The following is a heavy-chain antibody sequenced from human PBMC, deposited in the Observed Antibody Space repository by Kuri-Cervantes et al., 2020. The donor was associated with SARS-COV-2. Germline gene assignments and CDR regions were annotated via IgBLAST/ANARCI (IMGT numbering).Heavy chain of an antibody. J-gene: IGHJ4*02. CDR1: GFTFDDYA. CDR2: ISWNSGSI. V-gene: IGHV3-9*01. CDR3: ARDLLCGGSCYSFDY. Sequence: GGSLRLSCAASGFTFDDYAMHWVRQAPGKGLEWVSGISWNSGSIGYADSVKGRFTISRDNAKNSLYLQMNSLRAEDTAVYYCARDLLCGGSCYSFDYWGQGTRVTVSS. D-gene: IGHD2-15*01.